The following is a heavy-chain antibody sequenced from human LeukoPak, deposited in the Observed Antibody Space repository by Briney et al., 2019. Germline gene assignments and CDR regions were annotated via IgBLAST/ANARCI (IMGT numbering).Heavy chain of an antibody. J-gene: IGHJ4*02. D-gene: IGHD2-21*02. Sequence: GGSLRLSCAASGFTFSSYAMSRVRQAPGKVLECVSGFSGSGGSTYYADSVKGRFTISRDNSKNTLYLQMNSLRPEDTALYHCAKEVDCPSDCLFFHSWGQGTLVTVSS. CDR1: GFTFSSYA. CDR3: AKEVDCPSDCLFFHS. CDR2: FSGSGGST. V-gene: IGHV3-23*01.